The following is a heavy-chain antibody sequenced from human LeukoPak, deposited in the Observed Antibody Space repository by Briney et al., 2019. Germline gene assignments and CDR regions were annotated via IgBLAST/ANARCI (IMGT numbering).Heavy chain of an antibody. D-gene: IGHD6-13*01. Sequence: GGSPRLSCAASGFTVSNNYMCWVRQAPGKRLEWVSVIYSGGSTLYADSVKGRFTISRDNSENTLYLQMNSLRADDTAMYYCARDPSSSQFLWGQGTLVTVSS. V-gene: IGHV3-53*01. CDR2: IYSGGST. CDR1: GFTVSNNY. CDR3: ARDPSSSQFL. J-gene: IGHJ4*02.